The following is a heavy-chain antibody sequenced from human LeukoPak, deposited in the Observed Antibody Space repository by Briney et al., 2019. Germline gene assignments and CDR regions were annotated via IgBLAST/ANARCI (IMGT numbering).Heavy chain of an antibody. D-gene: IGHD3-10*01. CDR3: ARAGRYLNYYGSGSFRWFDP. V-gene: IGHV1-18*01. CDR2: ISAYNGNT. Sequence: GASVKVSCKASGYTFTSYGISWVRQAPGQGLEWMGWISAYNGNTNYAQKLQGRVTMTTDTSTSTAYMELRSLRSDDTAVYYCARAGRYLNYYGSGSFRWFDPWGQGTLVTVSS. J-gene: IGHJ5*02. CDR1: GYTFTSYG.